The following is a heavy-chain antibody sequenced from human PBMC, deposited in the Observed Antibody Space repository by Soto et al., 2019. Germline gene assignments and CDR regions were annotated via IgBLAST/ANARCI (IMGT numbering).Heavy chain of an antibody. CDR3: AGDSGCGSGGSCYLDY. CDR1: GFTFSDYY. V-gene: IGHV3-11*01. D-gene: IGHD2-15*01. CDR2: ISSSGSTI. Sequence: QVQLVESGGGLVKPGGSLRLSCAASGFTFSDYYMSWIRQAPGKGLAWVSYISSSGSTIYYADSVKARFTISRDNGKNSLYLQMNSLRAEDTAVYYCAGDSGCGSGGSCYLDYWGQGTLVTVSS. J-gene: IGHJ4*02.